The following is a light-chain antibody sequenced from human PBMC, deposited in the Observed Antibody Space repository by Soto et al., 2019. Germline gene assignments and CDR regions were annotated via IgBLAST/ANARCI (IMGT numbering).Light chain of an antibody. Sequence: IVMTQTPLSLPVAPGEPASISCRSSQSLFDTEDGGTYLDWYLHKPGQSPQLLIYTISYRASGVPDRFSGSGSGTDFKLNISRVQAEDVGTYYCMQRLDFPFTFGQGNKLQIK. CDR1: QSLFDTEDGGTY. CDR2: TIS. CDR3: MQRLDFPFT. V-gene: IGKV2-40*01. J-gene: IGKJ2*01.